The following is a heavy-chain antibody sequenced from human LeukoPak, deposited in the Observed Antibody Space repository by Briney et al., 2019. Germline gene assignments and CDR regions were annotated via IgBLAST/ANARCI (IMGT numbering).Heavy chain of an antibody. CDR2: INHSGST. CDR3: ARAGIVGANPFDY. D-gene: IGHD1-26*01. V-gene: IGHV4-34*01. J-gene: IGHJ4*02. Sequence: SETLSLTCAVYGGSFSGYYWSWIRQPPGKGLEWIGEINHSGSTNYNPSLKSRVTISVDTSKNQFSLKLSSVTAADTAVYYCARAGIVGANPFDYWGQGTLVTVSS. CDR1: GGSFSGYY.